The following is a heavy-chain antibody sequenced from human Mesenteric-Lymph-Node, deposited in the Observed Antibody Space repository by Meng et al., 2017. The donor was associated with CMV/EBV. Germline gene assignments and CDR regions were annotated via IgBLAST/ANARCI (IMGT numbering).Heavy chain of an antibody. CDR2: IWYDGSNK. D-gene: IGHD6-19*01. CDR3: AKDPVARNTCIDY. J-gene: IGHJ4*02. CDR1: GFTFSSYG. Sequence: GGSLRLSCAASGFTFSSYGMHWVRQAPGKGLEWVAVIWYDGSNKHYADSVKGRFTISRDNSKNTLYLQMNSLRAEDTAVYYCAKDPVARNTCIDYWGQGTLVTVSS. V-gene: IGHV3-33*06.